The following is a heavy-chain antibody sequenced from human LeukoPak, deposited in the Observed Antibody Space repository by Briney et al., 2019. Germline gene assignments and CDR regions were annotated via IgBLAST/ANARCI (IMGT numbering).Heavy chain of an antibody. CDR1: GDSISSSSYY. CDR3: ARGFWRYFDWSPFDY. CDR2: IYYSGST. Sequence: PAETLSLTCTVSGDSISSSSYYWGWIRQPPGKGLEWIGSIYYSGSTYYNPSLNRRVTIAVETSKNQFPLTLRSVTAADQAVYYCARGFWRYFDWSPFDYWGQGTLVTVSS. J-gene: IGHJ4*02. D-gene: IGHD3-9*01. V-gene: IGHV4-39*06.